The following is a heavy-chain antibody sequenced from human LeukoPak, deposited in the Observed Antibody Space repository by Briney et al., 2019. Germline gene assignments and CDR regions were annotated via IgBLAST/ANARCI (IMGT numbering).Heavy chain of an antibody. CDR3: ARVRSYYYYYMDV. V-gene: IGHV4-39*01. CDR2: IYYSGST. J-gene: IGHJ6*03. Sequence: PSETLSLTCTVSGGSISSSSYYWGWIRQPPGKGLEWIGSIYYSGSTYYNPSLKSRVTISVDTSKNQVSLKVRSVTAADTAVYYCARVRSYYYYYMDVWGKGTTVTVSS. CDR1: GGSISSSSYY.